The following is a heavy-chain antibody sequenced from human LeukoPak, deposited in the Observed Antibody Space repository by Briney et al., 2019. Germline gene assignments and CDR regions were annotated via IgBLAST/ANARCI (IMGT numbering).Heavy chain of an antibody. CDR2: IDQDGNEK. CDR1: GLTFSSYW. J-gene: IGHJ4*02. Sequence: GGSLRLSCVVSGLTFSSYWMTWVRQAPGKGLEWVASIDQDGNEKYYMDSMKGRFTISRGNAKNSLYLQINSLRAEDTAVYYCAREMGATNYWGQGTLVTVSS. CDR3: AREMGATNY. V-gene: IGHV3-7*03. D-gene: IGHD1-26*01.